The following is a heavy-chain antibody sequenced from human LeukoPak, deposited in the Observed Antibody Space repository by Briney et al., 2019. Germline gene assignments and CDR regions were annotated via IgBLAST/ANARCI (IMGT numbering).Heavy chain of an antibody. D-gene: IGHD6-19*01. CDR3: ARHHRRVLYSSGWFDY. CDR2: IYYSGST. CDR1: GGSISSSSYY. J-gene: IGHJ4*02. V-gene: IGHV4-39*07. Sequence: KTSETLSLTCTVSGGSISSSSYYWGWIRQPPGKGLEWIGSIYYSGSTYYNPSLKSRVTISVDTSKNQFSLKLSSVTAADTAVYYCARHHRRVLYSSGWFDYWGQGTLVTVSS.